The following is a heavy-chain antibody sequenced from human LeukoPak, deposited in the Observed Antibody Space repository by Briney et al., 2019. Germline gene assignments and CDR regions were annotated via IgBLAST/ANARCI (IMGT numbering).Heavy chain of an antibody. Sequence: GSLRLSCAASGFAFNTYSMNWVRQAPGKGLEWVSFIFSSSTYIYYTDSVKGRFTISRDNARNSLYLQMDNLRAEDTGVYYCARDFYDGFALDYWGQGTLVTVSS. J-gene: IGHJ4*02. CDR3: ARDFYDGFALDY. CDR1: GFAFNTYS. CDR2: IFSSSTYI. V-gene: IGHV3-21*03. D-gene: IGHD2/OR15-2a*01.